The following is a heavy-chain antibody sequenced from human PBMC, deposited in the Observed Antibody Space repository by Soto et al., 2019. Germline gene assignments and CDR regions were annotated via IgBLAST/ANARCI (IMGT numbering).Heavy chain of an antibody. J-gene: IGHJ3*02. CDR2: ISSSGTGI. CDR3: ARAYSDAFDI. Sequence: ESGGGLVKPGGSLRLSCAASGFTFSDYYMTWIRQAPGKGLEYVSYISSSGTGIYYPDSVKGRFTISRDNGKNSLYLHVSSLRVEDTAVYYCARAYSDAFDIWGQGTMVTVSS. CDR1: GFTFSDYY. V-gene: IGHV3-11*01. D-gene: IGHD2-15*01.